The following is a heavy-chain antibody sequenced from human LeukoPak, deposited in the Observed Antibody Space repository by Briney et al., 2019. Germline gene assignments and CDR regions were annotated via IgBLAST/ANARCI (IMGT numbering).Heavy chain of an antibody. CDR2: IKQDGSEK. J-gene: IGHJ3*02. CDR3: AKDYSYYGSGSYVGAFDI. V-gene: IGHV3-7*03. CDR1: GFTFGSYW. Sequence: PGGSLRLSCAASGFTFGSYWMSWVRQAPGKGLEWVANIKQDGSEKYYVDSVKGRFTISRDNAKNSLYLQMNSLRAEDTALYYCAKDYSYYGSGSYVGAFDIWGQGTMVTVSS. D-gene: IGHD3-10*01.